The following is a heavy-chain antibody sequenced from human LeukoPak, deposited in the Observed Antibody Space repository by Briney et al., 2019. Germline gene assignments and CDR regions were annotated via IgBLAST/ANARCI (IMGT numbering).Heavy chain of an antibody. Sequence: NPSETLSLTCAVSGGSISSSNWWSWVRQPPGKGLEWIGEIYHSGSTNYNPSLKSRVTISVDKSKNQFSLKLSSVTAADTAVYYCARVGSSWPHYYFDSWGRGTLVTVSS. V-gene: IGHV4-4*02. D-gene: IGHD6-13*01. CDR2: IYHSGST. CDR1: GGSISSSNW. J-gene: IGHJ4*02. CDR3: ARVGSSWPHYYFDS.